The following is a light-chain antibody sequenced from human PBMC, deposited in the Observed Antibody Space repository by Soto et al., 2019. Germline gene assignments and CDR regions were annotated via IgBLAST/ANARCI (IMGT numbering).Light chain of an antibody. CDR1: QSVSSY. J-gene: IGKJ1*01. CDR2: DTS. CDR3: VQRSTWHWT. V-gene: IGKV3-11*01. Sequence: EIVLTQSPATLSLSPGERATLSCRASQSVSSYLAWYQHKFGQAPRLLFYDTSNRAAGTPARFGSSGSGTDFTLTISSLEPEDFAVYYCVQRSTWHWTVGQGTKVGIK.